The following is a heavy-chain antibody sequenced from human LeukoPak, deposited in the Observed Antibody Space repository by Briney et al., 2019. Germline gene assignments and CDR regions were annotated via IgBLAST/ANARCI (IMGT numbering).Heavy chain of an antibody. V-gene: IGHV3-23*01. Sequence: GGSLRRSCAASGFTFSTFAMSWVRQAPGKGLEWVSAISGSGGGTYYADSVKGRLTISRDNSKNTLYLQMSSLRAEDTAVYYCAKAFSAYENWPPNWFDPWGQGTLVTVSS. D-gene: IGHD5-12*01. CDR3: AKAFSAYENWPPNWFDP. CDR2: ISGSGGGT. J-gene: IGHJ5*02. CDR1: GFTFSTFA.